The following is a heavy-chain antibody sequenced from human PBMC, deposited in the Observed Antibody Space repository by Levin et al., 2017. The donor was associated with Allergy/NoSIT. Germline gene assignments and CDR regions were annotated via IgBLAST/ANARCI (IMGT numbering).Heavy chain of an antibody. CDR1: GFTFSTSA. Sequence: GGSLRLSCAASGFTFSTSAMNWVRQAPGKGLEWVSGISGTGGDTSYADSVKGRFTVSRDNSKNTLYLQLNSLRAEDTAVYYCAKNSGECCHGEGRWCEVRGQGKMVTVSS. V-gene: IGHV3-23*01. CDR2: ISGTGGDT. CDR3: AKNSGECCHGEGRWCEV. D-gene: IGHD3-10*01. J-gene: IGHJ3*01.